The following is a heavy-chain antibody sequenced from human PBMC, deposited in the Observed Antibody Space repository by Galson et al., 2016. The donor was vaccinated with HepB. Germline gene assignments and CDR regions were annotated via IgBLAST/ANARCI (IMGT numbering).Heavy chain of an antibody. CDR1: GLTFSNYA. D-gene: IGHD6-13*01. Sequence: SLRLSCAASGLTFSNYAMPWVRQAPGKGLEWVSSISGDTTTTYYADAVKGRFTNSRDNSKNTFSLQMNSLRAEDTASYYCAKGGGSTWYISPHFVDPWGQGTLVTVSS. CDR3: AKGGGSTWYISPHFVDP. V-gene: IGHV3-23*01. J-gene: IGHJ5*02. CDR2: ISGDTTTT.